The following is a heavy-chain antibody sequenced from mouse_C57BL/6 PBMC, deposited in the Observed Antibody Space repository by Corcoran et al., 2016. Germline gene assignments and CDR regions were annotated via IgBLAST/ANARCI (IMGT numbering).Heavy chain of an antibody. CDR2: INTYSGVP. CDR1: GYTFTTYG. J-gene: IGHJ4*01. D-gene: IGHD1-1*01. CDR3: ARGYDGSSYYAMDY. Sequence: QIQLVQSGPELKKPGETVKISCKASGYTFTTYGMSWVKQAPGKGLKWMGWINTYSGVPTYAADFKGRFAFSLETSASTAYLTINNHKNEDTATDFWARGYDGSSYYAMDYWCQGTSVTVSS. V-gene: IGHV9-3*01.